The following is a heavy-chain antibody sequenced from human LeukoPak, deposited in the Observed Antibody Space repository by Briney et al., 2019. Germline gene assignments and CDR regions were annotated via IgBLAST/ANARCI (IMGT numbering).Heavy chain of an antibody. V-gene: IGHV3-21*01. CDR1: GFTFSSYS. Sequence: GGSLRLSCAASGFTFSSYSMNWVRQAPGKGLEWVSSISSSSYIYYADSVKGRFTISRDHAKNSLHLQMNSLRAEDTAVYYCARVGVRYSSSATFDYWGQGTLVTVSS. CDR3: ARVGVRYSSSATFDY. D-gene: IGHD6-6*01. CDR2: ISSSSYI. J-gene: IGHJ4*02.